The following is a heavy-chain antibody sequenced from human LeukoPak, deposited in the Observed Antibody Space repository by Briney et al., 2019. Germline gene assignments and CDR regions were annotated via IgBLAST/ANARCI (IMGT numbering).Heavy chain of an antibody. D-gene: IGHD7-27*01. Sequence: MNXXGXAXGXXLXXXTYSSFSGDITYYADSVKGRFTTSRDNGKNSLYLQMNSLRVDDKAVYYCARDLGATGEPDYWGQGTLVTVSS. J-gene: IGHJ4*02. CDR3: ARDLGATGEPDY. V-gene: IGHV3-48*01. CDR2: SSFSGDIT.